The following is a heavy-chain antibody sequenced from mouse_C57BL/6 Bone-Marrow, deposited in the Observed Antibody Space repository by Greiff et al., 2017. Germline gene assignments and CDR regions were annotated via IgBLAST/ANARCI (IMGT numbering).Heavy chain of an antibody. J-gene: IGHJ2*01. CDR1: GFTFSSYA. CDR3: ARGLTGYFDY. V-gene: IGHV5-4*03. Sequence: EVKVEESGGGLVKPGGSLKLSCAASGFTFSSYAMSWVRQTPEKRLEWVATISDGGSYTYYPDNVKDRFTISRDNAKNNLYLQMSHLKSEDTAMYYCARGLTGYFDYWGQGTTLTVSS. CDR2: ISDGGSYT.